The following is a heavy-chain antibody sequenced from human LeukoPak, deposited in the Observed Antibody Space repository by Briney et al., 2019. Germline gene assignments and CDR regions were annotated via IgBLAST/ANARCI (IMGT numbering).Heavy chain of an antibody. CDR1: GGSISSYY. CDR3: ARERESYWYFDL. V-gene: IGHV4-59*01. CDR2: IYSRGTT. Sequence: PSETLSLTCTVSGGSISSYYWSWLQQPPGKGLEWIGYIYSRGTTNYNPSLKSRVTILLDTSKNQFSLRLSSVTAADTAVYYCARERESYWYFDLWGRGTLVTVSS. D-gene: IGHD1-26*01. J-gene: IGHJ2*01.